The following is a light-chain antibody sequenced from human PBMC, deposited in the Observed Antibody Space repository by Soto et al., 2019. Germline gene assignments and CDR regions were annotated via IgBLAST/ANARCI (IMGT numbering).Light chain of an antibody. Sequence: EIVLTQSPGTLSLSPGERATLSCRASQSVASSFLGWYQQKPGQAPRLLIYGASSRATGIPDRFSGSGSGTEFSLTISTLEAEDCAVYYCQQYGSSPTFGGGTKVEI. CDR1: QSVASSF. CDR3: QQYGSSPT. V-gene: IGKV3-20*01. CDR2: GAS. J-gene: IGKJ4*01.